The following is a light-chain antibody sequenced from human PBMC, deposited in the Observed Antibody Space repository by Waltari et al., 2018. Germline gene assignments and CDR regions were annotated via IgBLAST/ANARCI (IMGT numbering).Light chain of an antibody. Sequence: DIVMTQSPSSMSASVGDRITMTCRASEDIDTYLAWYQQKPGEAPQLLISAASILQSGVPSRFSGSGSGTDFTLTISSLLPEDFATYFCQQADSFPLTFGGGTKVEVK. CDR3: QQADSFPLT. CDR2: AAS. V-gene: IGKV1-12*01. J-gene: IGKJ4*01. CDR1: EDIDTY.